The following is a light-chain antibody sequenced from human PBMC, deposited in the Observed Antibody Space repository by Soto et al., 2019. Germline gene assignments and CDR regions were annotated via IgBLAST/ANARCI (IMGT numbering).Light chain of an antibody. CDR2: DVS. V-gene: IGLV2-14*03. CDR1: SSDVGAYNY. J-gene: IGLJ1*01. Sequence: QSALTQPASVSGSPGQAITISCTGTSSDVGAYNYVSWYQQHPGKAPKLMIYDVSNRPSGVSNRFSGSNSGNTASLTISGLQAEDEADYYCSSYTSSNTYVFGTGTKVTVL. CDR3: SSYTSSNTYV.